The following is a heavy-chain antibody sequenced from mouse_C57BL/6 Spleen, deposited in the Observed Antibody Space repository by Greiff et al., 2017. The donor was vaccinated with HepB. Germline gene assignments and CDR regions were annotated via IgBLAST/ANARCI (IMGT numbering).Heavy chain of an antibody. J-gene: IGHJ4*01. CDR2: IWSGGST. Sequence: QVQLQQSGPGLVQPSQSLSITCTVSGFSLTSYGVHWVRQSPGKGLEWLGVIWSGGSTDYNAAFISRLSISKDNSKSQVFFKMNSLQADDTAIYYCARGELRRYYAMDYWGQGTSVTVSS. V-gene: IGHV2-2*01. D-gene: IGHD2-12*01. CDR1: GFSLTSYG. CDR3: ARGELRRYYAMDY.